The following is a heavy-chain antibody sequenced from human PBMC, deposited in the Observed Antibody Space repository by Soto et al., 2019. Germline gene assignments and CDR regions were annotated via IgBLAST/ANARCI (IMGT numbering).Heavy chain of an antibody. V-gene: IGHV4-39*02. D-gene: IGHD1-26*01. CDR1: GGSISSSNYY. J-gene: IGHJ4*02. CDR2: IFYSGST. CDR3: ARDRGSYALDY. Sequence: PSETLSLTCTVSGGSISSSNYYWGWIRQPPGKGLEWIGNIFYSGSTFYNPSLKSRVTISVDTSKNQFSLKLSSVTAADTAVYYCARDRGSYALDYWGQGTLVTVSS.